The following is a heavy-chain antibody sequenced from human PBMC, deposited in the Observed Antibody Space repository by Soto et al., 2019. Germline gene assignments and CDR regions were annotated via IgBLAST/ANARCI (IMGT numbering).Heavy chain of an antibody. D-gene: IGHD2-21*02. CDR3: ARGTYCGSDCYWTLEY. CDR1: GASISDYF. V-gene: IGHV4-59*01. CDR2: FYYGETT. J-gene: IGHJ4*02. Sequence: SETLSLTCTVAGASISDYFWTWIRQPPGKGLEWIGYFYYGETTNKKSSLNSRFTVSVDTSKSQFSLKVTSVTTADTAVYYCARGTYCGSDCYWTLEYWCQGQMVT.